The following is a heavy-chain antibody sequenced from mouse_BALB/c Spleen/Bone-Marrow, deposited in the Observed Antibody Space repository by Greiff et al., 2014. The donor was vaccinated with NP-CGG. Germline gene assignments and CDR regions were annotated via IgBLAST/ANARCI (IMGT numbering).Heavy chain of an antibody. CDR3: ASYVYGYYFDY. J-gene: IGHJ2*01. D-gene: IGHD2-2*01. Sequence: VQLQQPGAEFVKPGASVKLSYTASGFNIKDTYMHWVKQRPEQGLEWIGRIDPANGNTKYDPKFQGKATITADTSSSTAYLQLSSLTSEDTAVYYCASYVYGYYFDYWGQGTTLTVSS. CDR2: IDPANGNT. V-gene: IGHV14-3*02. CDR1: GFNIKDTY.